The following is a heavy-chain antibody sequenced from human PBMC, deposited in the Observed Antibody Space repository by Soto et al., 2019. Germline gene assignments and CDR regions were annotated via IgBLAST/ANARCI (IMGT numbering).Heavy chain of an antibody. J-gene: IGHJ3*02. D-gene: IGHD2-15*01. CDR2: IVVGSGNT. CDR1: GFTFTSSA. Sequence: ASVKVSCKASGFTFTSSAVQWVRQARGQRLEWIGWIVVGSGNTNYAQKFQERVTITRDMSTSTAYMELSSLRSEDTAVYYCAALRYCSGGSCYDAFDIWGQGTMVTVSS. CDR3: AALRYCSGGSCYDAFDI. V-gene: IGHV1-58*01.